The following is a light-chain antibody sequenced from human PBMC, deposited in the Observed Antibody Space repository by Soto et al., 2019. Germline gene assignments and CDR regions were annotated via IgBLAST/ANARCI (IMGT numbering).Light chain of an antibody. V-gene: IGKV1-5*03. CDR2: KAS. CDR1: QTISSW. Sequence: DIQMTQSPSTLSASVGDRVTITCRASQTISSWLAWYQQKPGKAPKLLIYKASSLESGVPSRFSGSGCGTEFTLTISSLQPDDFATYYCQQYNSPYTFGQGTKLEIK. J-gene: IGKJ2*01. CDR3: QQYNSPYT.